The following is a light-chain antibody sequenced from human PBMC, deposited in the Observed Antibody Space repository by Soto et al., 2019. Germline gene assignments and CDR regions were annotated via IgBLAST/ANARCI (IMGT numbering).Light chain of an antibody. V-gene: IGLV1-40*01. CDR3: QSYDSSLSGWV. Sequence: QSALTQPPSVSGPPGQRVTISCTESSSNIGAGYDVHWYQQLPGTAPKLLIYGNSNRPSGVPDRFSGSKSGTSASLAITGLQAEDEADYYCQSYDSSLSGWVFGGGTKLTVL. CDR2: GNS. CDR1: SSNIGAGYD. J-gene: IGLJ3*02.